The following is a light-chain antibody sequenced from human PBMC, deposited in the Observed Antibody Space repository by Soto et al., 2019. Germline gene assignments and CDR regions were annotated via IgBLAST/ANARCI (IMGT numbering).Light chain of an antibody. V-gene: IGKV3-11*01. J-gene: IGKJ4*02. CDR1: QSVSSY. CDR2: EAS. Sequence: EIVLTQSPATLSLSPGERATLSCRASQSVSSYLAWYQQKPGQAPRLLMYEASNRATGIPARFSGSGSGTDFTLTISSLEPEDFAVYYCQQRGNWPLTFGGGTKVDIK. CDR3: QQRGNWPLT.